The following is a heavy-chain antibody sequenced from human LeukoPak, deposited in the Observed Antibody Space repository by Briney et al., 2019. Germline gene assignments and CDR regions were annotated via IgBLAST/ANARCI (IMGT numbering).Heavy chain of an antibody. J-gene: IGHJ4*02. Sequence: GRSLRLSCAASGFTFSSYAMHWVRQAPGKGLGWVAVILYDGSNKYYADSVKGRFTISRDNSKNTLYLQMNSLRAEDTAVYYCARDRVGYCSSTSCYLFDYWGQGTLVTVSS. V-gene: IGHV3-30-3*01. CDR3: ARDRVGYCSSTSCYLFDY. CDR2: ILYDGSNK. D-gene: IGHD2-2*01. CDR1: GFTFSSYA.